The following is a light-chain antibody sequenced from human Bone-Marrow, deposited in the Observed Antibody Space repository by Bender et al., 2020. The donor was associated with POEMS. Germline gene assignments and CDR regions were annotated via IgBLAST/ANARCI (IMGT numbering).Light chain of an antibody. V-gene: IGLV1-47*01. Sequence: QSVLTQPPSASGTPGQRVTISCSGSTSNIGSNYVYWYQQFPGTAPKLLIYRNNQRPSGVPDRFSGSKSGTSASLAVSGLRSEDEADYFCQSYDATLDAWIFGSGTAVTVL. CDR3: QSYDATLDAWI. J-gene: IGLJ1*01. CDR2: RNN. CDR1: TSNIGSNY.